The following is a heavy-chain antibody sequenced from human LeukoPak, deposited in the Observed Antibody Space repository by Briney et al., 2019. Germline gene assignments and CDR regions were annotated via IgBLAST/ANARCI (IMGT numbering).Heavy chain of an antibody. D-gene: IGHD3-10*01. CDR3: ARGRGYYYGSGSHYYFDY. CDR2: INHSGST. V-gene: IGHV4-34*01. J-gene: IGHJ4*02. Sequence: SETLSLTCTVSGGSISSYYWSWIRQPPGKGLEWIGEINHSGSTNYNPSLKSRVTISVDTSKNQFSLRLSSVTAADTAVYYCARGRGYYYGSGSHYYFDYWGQGTLVTVSS. CDR1: GGSISSYY.